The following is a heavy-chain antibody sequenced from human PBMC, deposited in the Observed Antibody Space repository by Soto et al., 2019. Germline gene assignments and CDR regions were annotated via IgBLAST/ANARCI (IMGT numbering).Heavy chain of an antibody. CDR3: ASDSQQASYYGVDV. CDR2: ISSSSSTI. CDR1: GFTFSSYS. V-gene: IGHV3-48*01. J-gene: IGHJ6*02. Sequence: PGGSLRLSCAASGFTFSSYSMNWVRQAPGKGLEWVSYISSSSSTIYYADSVKGRFTISRDNAKNSLYLQVNSLRAEDTAVYYCASDSQQASYYGVDVWGQGTTVTVSS.